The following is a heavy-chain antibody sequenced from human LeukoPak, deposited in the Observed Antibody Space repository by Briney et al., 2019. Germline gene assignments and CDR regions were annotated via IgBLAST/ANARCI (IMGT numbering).Heavy chain of an antibody. CDR1: GGSVESYY. Sequence: SETLSLTCTVSGGSVESYYWSWIRQPAGKGLEWIGRIYTSGSTNYNPSLKSRVTMSVDTSKNQFSLKLSSVTAADTAVYYCASTTYYYDSSGYYFLDFWGQGTLVTVSS. CDR3: ASTTYYYDSSGYYFLDF. V-gene: IGHV4-4*07. D-gene: IGHD3-22*01. J-gene: IGHJ4*02. CDR2: IYTSGST.